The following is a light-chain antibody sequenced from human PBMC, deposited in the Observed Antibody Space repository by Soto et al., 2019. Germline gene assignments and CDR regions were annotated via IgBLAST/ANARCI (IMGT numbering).Light chain of an antibody. CDR3: QQSRSTPPFT. J-gene: IGKJ4*01. CDR1: QSIGTT. CDR2: AAS. V-gene: IGKV1-39*01. Sequence: DIELTQSPSSLSASVGDRVTITCRASQSIGTTLNWYQQRPGKAPKLLIYAASTLYGGVPSRFSGGGSGTDFTLTINGLQPEDFATYYCQQSRSTPPFTFGGGTKV.